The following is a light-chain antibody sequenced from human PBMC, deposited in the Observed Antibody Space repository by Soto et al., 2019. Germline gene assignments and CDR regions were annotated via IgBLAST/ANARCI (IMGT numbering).Light chain of an antibody. Sequence: QSALTQPASVSGSPGQSITISCTGTSSDVGGYNYVSWYQQHPGKAPKLMIYDVSNRPSGVSNRFSGSKSGNTASLTISGLQAEDEADYYYSSYTSSSTSLYVVFGGGTKLTVL. V-gene: IGLV2-14*01. CDR2: DVS. J-gene: IGLJ2*01. CDR1: SSDVGGYNY. CDR3: SSYTSSSTSLYVV.